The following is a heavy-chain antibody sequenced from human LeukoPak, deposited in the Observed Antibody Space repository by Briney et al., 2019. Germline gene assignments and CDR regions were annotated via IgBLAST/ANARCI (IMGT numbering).Heavy chain of an antibody. V-gene: IGHV1-3*01. J-gene: IGHJ6*02. D-gene: IGHD3-16*01. CDR2: INAGNGNT. CDR3: ARGTLNYSYLMDV. Sequence: ASVKVSCKASGYTFTSYDINWVRQATGQRLEWMGWINAGNGNTKYSQKFQGRVTITRDTSASTAYMELSSLRSEDTAVYYCARGTLNYSYLMDVWGQGTTVTVSS. CDR1: GYTFTSYD.